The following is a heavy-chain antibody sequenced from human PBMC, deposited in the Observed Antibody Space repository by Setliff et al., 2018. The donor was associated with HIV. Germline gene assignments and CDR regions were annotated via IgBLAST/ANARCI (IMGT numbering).Heavy chain of an antibody. V-gene: IGHV3-48*03. CDR3: ASLYYYDSSGYPDDY. CDR2: ISSSGSTI. CDR1: GFSFSSYE. D-gene: IGHD3-22*01. Sequence: PGGSLRLSCAASGFSFSSYEMNWVRQAPGKGLEWVSYISSSGSTIYYADSVKGRFTISRDNAKNSLYLQMNSLRAEDTAVYYCASLYYYDSSGYPDDYWGQGTLVTVSS. J-gene: IGHJ4*02.